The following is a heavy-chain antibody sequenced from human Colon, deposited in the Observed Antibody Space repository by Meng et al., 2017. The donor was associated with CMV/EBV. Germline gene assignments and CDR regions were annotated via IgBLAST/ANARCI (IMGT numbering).Heavy chain of an antibody. J-gene: IGHJ4*02. Sequence: ITLKESGPTPVKPTQPLTLTCTFSGFSLSTIGMGVGWIRQPSGKALEWLGVIYWDDDKRYSPSLKSRLTITKDTSKNQVVLTMTNLDPLDTATYYCAHRPYGSGSYFFDYWGQGTLVTVSS. CDR2: IYWDDDK. CDR1: GFSLSTIGMG. V-gene: IGHV2-5*02. D-gene: IGHD3-10*01. CDR3: AHRPYGSGSYFFDY.